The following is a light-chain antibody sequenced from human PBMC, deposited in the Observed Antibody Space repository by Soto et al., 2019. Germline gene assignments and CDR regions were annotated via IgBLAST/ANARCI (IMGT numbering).Light chain of an antibody. CDR2: DVS. J-gene: IGLJ2*01. Sequence: QSVLTQPASVSGSPGQSITISCTGTSSDVGSYNYVSWYQQHPGKAPKLMIYDVSNRPSGVSNRFSGSKSGNTASLTISGLQAEDEADYYCSSYTGSNTVVFGGGTKITVL. CDR1: SSDVGSYNY. V-gene: IGLV2-14*01. CDR3: SSYTGSNTVV.